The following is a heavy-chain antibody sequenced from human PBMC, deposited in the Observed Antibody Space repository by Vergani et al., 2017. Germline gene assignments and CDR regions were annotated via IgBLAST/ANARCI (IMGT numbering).Heavy chain of an antibody. V-gene: IGHV3-30-3*01. Sequence: QVQLVESGGGVVQPGRSLRLSCAASGFTFSSYAMHWVRQAPGKGLEWVAVISYDGSNKYYADSVKGRFTISRDNSKNTLYLQMNSLRAEDTAVYYCASRKNSGRGGVYWGQGTLVTVSS. CDR1: GFTFSSYA. J-gene: IGHJ4*02. CDR3: ASRKNSGRGGVY. CDR2: ISYDGSNK. D-gene: IGHD1-26*01.